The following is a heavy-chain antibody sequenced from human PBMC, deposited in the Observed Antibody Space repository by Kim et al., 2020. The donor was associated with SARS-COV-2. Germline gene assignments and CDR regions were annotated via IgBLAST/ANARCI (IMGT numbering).Heavy chain of an antibody. V-gene: IGHV4-31*03. CDR2: IYYSGST. Sequence: SETLSLTCTVSGGSISSGGYYWGWIRQHPGKGLEWIGYIYYSGSTYYNPSLKSRVTISVDTSKNQFSLKLSSVTAADTAVYYCARARRGIVVDAFDIWGQGTMVTVSS. CDR3: ARARRGIVVDAFDI. D-gene: IGHD1-26*01. J-gene: IGHJ3*02. CDR1: GGSISSGGYY.